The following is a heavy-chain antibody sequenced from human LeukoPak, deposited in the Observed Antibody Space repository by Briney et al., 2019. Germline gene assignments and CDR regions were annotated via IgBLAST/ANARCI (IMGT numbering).Heavy chain of an antibody. CDR3: ERPVTVVRFNSVNWVDP. CDR1: PGPISSSSYY. CDR2: IYYSEGT. J-gene: IGHJ5*02. V-gene: IGHV4-39*01. Sequence: SETLSLTCTVPPGPISSSSYYSGWIRQPPGKGLEWIGSIYYSEGTYYNPSLKSRVTISVDTSKNQFSLKLSSVTAADTAVYYCERPVTVVRFNSVNWVDPWGQGTLVTVSS. D-gene: IGHD5/OR15-5a*01.